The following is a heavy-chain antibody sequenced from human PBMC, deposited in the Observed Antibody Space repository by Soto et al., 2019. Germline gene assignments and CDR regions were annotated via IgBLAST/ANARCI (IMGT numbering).Heavy chain of an antibody. CDR2: ISGSGGST. J-gene: IGHJ3*02. CDR1: GFTFSSYA. D-gene: IGHD3-22*01. Sequence: GGSLRLSCAASGFTFSSYAMSWFRQAPVNGLEWVSAISGSGGSTYYADSVKGRFTISRDNSKNTLYLQMNSLRAEYTAVYYCAKLDYYDSSGYYFWPAPFDIWGQATMVTVSS. V-gene: IGHV3-23*01. CDR3: AKLDYYDSSGYYFWPAPFDI.